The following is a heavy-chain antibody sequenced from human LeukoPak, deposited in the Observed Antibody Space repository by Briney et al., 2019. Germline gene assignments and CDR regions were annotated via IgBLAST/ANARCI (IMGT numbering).Heavy chain of an antibody. D-gene: IGHD6-6*01. CDR2: MNPNSGNT. Sequence: ASVKVSCKASGYTFTSYDINWVRQATGQGLEWMGWMNPNSGNTGYAQKFQGRVTITRNTSISTAYMELSSLRSEDTAVYYCAREYSSSSVPFSYYYCYMDVWGKGTTVTVSS. J-gene: IGHJ6*03. CDR3: AREYSSSSVPFSYYYCYMDV. CDR1: GYTFTSYD. V-gene: IGHV1-8*03.